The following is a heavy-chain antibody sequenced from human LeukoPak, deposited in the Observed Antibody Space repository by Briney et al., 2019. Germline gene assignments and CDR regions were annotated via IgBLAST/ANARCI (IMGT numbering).Heavy chain of an antibody. V-gene: IGHV1-69*10. CDR3: ARDRTHDSSGYYSNFDY. D-gene: IGHD3-22*01. CDR2: XXPILGIA. CDR1: GGTFSSYT. Sequence: SVEVSCKASGGTFSSYTISWVRQAPGQGXXXXXXXXPILGIANXXXKFQGRVTITADKSTSTAYMELSSLRSEDTAVYYCARDRTHDSSGYYSNFDYWGQGTLVTVSS. J-gene: IGHJ4*02.